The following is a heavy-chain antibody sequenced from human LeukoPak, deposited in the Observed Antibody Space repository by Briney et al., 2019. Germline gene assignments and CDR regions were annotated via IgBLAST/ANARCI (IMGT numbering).Heavy chain of an antibody. J-gene: IGHJ3*02. CDR3: AREIDAFDI. CDR1: GITFSSFE. Sequence: GRSLRLSCAASGITFSSFEMNWVRQAPGKGLEWVSYISGNGNTIYDADSVKGRFTISRDNAKNSLYLQMNSLRVEDTAVYYCAREIDAFDIWGQGTTVTVSS. CDR2: ISGNGNTI. V-gene: IGHV3-48*03.